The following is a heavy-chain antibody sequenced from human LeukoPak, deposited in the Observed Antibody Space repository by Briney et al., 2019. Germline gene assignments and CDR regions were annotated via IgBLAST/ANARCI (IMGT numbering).Heavy chain of an antibody. CDR2: INHSGST. Sequence: SETLSLTCAVYGESFNHYYWNWIRQPPGKGLEWIGEINHSGSTNFNPSLESRVTISLDTSENQFSLKLTSVTAADTAVYYCARRGRQFCSGGSCYRTSAFDIWGQGTMVTVSS. CDR3: ARRGRQFCSGGSCYRTSAFDI. D-gene: IGHD2-15*01. V-gene: IGHV4-34*01. J-gene: IGHJ3*02. CDR1: GESFNHYY.